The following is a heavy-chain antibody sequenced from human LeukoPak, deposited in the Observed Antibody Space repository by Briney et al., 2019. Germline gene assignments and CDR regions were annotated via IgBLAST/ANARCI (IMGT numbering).Heavy chain of an antibody. V-gene: IGHV1-18*01. D-gene: IGHD3-3*01. Sequence: ASVNVSCKASGYTLTSYGISWVRQAPGQGLEWVGWISAYNGNTNYAQKLQGRVTMTTDPSTSTAYMELRSLRPDDTGVYYCARDVVSKLWSGSQDAFDIWGQGTMVTVSS. CDR1: GYTLTSYG. J-gene: IGHJ3*02. CDR3: ARDVVSKLWSGSQDAFDI. CDR2: ISAYNGNT.